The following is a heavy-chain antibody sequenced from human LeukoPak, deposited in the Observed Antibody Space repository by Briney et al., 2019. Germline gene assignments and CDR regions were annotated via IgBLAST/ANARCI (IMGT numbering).Heavy chain of an antibody. J-gene: IGHJ4*02. CDR3: ARAGSGYGY. CDR1: GFAFKTYA. Sequence: GGSLRLSCAASGFAFKTYAMNWVRQAPGKGLEWVSYISTIGSTIYYADSVKGRFTVSRDNAKNSLYLQMNSLRDEDTAVYYCARAGSGYGYWGQGTLVTVSS. CDR2: ISTIGSTI. D-gene: IGHD3-3*01. V-gene: IGHV3-48*02.